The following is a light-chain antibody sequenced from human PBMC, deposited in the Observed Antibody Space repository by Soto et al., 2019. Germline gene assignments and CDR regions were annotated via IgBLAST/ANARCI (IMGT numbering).Light chain of an antibody. CDR3: QQYESFPRT. V-gene: IGKV1-5*03. J-gene: IGKJ1*01. CDR1: QSINNW. Sequence: QMTQSPSTLSASVGDRVTITCRASQSINNWLAWYQQKPGKAPKLFIFKASTLESGVPSRFSGSGSGTEFTLSISSLQPDDFATYFCQQYESFPRTFGQGTKVEIK. CDR2: KAS.